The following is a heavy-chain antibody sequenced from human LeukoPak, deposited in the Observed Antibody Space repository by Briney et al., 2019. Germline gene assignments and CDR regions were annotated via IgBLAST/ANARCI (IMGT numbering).Heavy chain of an antibody. CDR1: GFTFDIYA. Sequence: PGRSLRLSCAAAGFTFDIYAIHWVSQVSGKGLELVSLISGDVGSTYYADCVKGRFTISRDSSNNSLYLQMNSLRTEDTALYYCAKDGGDYRRGHLFHSWGQGPLVTVSS. CDR2: ISGDVGST. V-gene: IGHV3-43*02. J-gene: IGHJ4*02. CDR3: AKDGGDYRRGHLFHS. D-gene: IGHD3-16*01.